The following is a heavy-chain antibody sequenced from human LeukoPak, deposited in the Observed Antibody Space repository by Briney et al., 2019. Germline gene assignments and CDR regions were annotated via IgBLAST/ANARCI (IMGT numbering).Heavy chain of an antibody. CDR3: AKELLYGDYSEIPEYYFDY. CDR1: GYTFTSYA. V-gene: IGHV1-3*03. D-gene: IGHD4-17*01. Sequence: ASVKVSCKASGYTFTSYAMHWVRQAPGQRLEWMGWINAGNGNTKYSQEFQGRVTITRDTSASTAYMELSSLRAEDTAVYYCAKELLYGDYSEIPEYYFDYWGQGTLVTVSS. J-gene: IGHJ4*02. CDR2: INAGNGNT.